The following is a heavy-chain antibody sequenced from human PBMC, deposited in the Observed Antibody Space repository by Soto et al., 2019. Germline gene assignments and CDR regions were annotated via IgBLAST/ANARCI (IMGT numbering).Heavy chain of an antibody. V-gene: IGHV4-4*07. CDR2: IYTSGST. Sequence: PSDTLSLTCTVSGGSISYYWSWIRQPAGKGLEWIGRIYTSGSTNYNPSLKSRVTMSIDTSKNQFSLKLTSVTAADTAVYFCARGIVDFWSGRHYFDYWGQGTLVTVSS. J-gene: IGHJ4*02. CDR1: GGSISYY. CDR3: ARGIVDFWSGRHYFDY. D-gene: IGHD3-3*01.